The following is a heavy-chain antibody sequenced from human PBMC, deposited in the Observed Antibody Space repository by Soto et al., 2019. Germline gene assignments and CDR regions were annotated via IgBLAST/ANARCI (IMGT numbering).Heavy chain of an antibody. CDR3: ARDLWASGSARRYYYYYMDV. CDR2: INPSGGST. J-gene: IGHJ6*03. V-gene: IGHV1-46*03. CDR1: GYTFTSYY. Sequence: ASVKVSCKASGYTFTSYYMHWVRQAPGQGLEWMGIINPSGGSTSYAQKFQGRVTMTRDTSTSTVYMELSSLRSEDTAVYYCARDLWASGSARRYYYYYMDVWGKGTTVTVSS. D-gene: IGHD6-25*01.